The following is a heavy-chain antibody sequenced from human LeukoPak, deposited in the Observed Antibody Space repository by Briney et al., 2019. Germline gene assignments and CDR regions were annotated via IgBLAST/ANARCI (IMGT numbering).Heavy chain of an antibody. CDR3: ARAVVISNWFDP. CDR2: ISPGRTYM. D-gene: IGHD2-21*01. J-gene: IGHJ5*02. Sequence: GGSLRLSCAASGFIVSYNYMSWVRQAPGKGLEWVSSISPGRTYMFYADPVKGRFTISRDNARNSLYLQMNSLRAEDTAVYYCARAVVISNWFDPWGQGTLVTVSS. CDR1: GFIVSYNY. V-gene: IGHV3-21*01.